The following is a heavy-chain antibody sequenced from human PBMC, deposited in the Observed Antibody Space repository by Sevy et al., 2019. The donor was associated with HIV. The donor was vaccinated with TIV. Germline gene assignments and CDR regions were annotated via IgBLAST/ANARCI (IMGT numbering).Heavy chain of an antibody. CDR2: IYSRGNT. D-gene: IGHD2-15*01. CDR1: GGSINNYY. V-gene: IGHV4-59*08. CDR3: ARHLEARSARPMFDY. Sequence: SETLSLTCTVSGGSINNYYWSWIRQPPGKGLEWVGYIYSRGNTKYNSSLESRVTISVDSAKNRSSLNLRSVTAADTAVYYCARHLEARSARPMFDYWGQGTLVTVSS. J-gene: IGHJ4*02.